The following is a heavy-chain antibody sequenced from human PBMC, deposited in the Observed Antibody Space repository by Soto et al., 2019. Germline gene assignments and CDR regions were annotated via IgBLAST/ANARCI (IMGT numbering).Heavy chain of an antibody. Sequence: EVQLVESGGGLVQPGGSLRLSCAASGFTVSSNYMSWVRQAPGKGLEWVSVIYSGGSTYYADSVKGRFTISRDNSKNTLYFQMNSLGAEDTAVYYWARDGYGSGSRSFDYWGQGTLVTVSS. V-gene: IGHV3-66*01. J-gene: IGHJ4*02. CDR3: ARDGYGSGSRSFDY. CDR2: IYSGGST. CDR1: GFTVSSNY. D-gene: IGHD3-10*01.